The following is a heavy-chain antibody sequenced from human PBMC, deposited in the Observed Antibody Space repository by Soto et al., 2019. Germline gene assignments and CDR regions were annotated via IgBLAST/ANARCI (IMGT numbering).Heavy chain of an antibody. V-gene: IGHV4-59*01. CDR3: AGSDGRY. Sequence: SETLSLTCTVSGGSISSYYWSWIRQPPGKGLEWIGYIYYSGSTHYNPSLKSRVTISVDTSKNQFSLKLSSVTAADTAVYYCAGSDGRYWGQGTLVTVSS. CDR2: IYYSGST. J-gene: IGHJ4*02. CDR1: GGSISSYY.